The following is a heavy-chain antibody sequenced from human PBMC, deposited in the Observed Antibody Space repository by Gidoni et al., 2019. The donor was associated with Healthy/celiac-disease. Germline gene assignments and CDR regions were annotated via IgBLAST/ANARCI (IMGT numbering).Heavy chain of an antibody. Sequence: EVQLVESGGGLVKPGGSLRLSCPASGFTFSSYSMNWVRQAPGKGLEWVSSISSSSSYIYYADSVKGRFTISRDNAKNSLYLQMNSLRAEDTAVYYCARDENWGFPSHYWYFDLWGRGTLVTVSS. V-gene: IGHV3-21*01. D-gene: IGHD7-27*01. CDR3: ARDENWGFPSHYWYFDL. CDR1: GFTFSSYS. CDR2: ISSSSSYI. J-gene: IGHJ2*01.